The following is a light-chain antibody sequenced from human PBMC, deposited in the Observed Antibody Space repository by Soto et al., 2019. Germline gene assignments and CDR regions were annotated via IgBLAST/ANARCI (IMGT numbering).Light chain of an antibody. V-gene: IGKV1-39*01. CDR3: QQSYNTPRT. CDR2: AAS. Sequence: IQLPQPPSSLYASVGDRVTISCRASQRIDNYLVWYHQNPGKAPKLLIYAASSLRSGVPSRFSGSGSGTDFTLTISSLQPEDFATYYCQQSYNTPRTFGQGTKVEV. CDR1: QRIDNY. J-gene: IGKJ1*01.